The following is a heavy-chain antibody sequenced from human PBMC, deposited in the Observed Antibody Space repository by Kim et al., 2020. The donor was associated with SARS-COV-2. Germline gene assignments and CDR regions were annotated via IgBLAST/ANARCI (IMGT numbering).Heavy chain of an antibody. CDR2: ISWNSGSI. CDR1: GFTFDDYA. Sequence: GGSLRLSCAASGFTFDDYAMHWVRQAPGKGLEWVSGISWNSGSIGSADSVKGRFTISRDNAKNSLYLQMNSLRAEAPALYYFAKDTGVAVAGLFDYWGQG. V-gene: IGHV3-9*01. J-gene: IGHJ4*02. CDR3: AKDTGVAVAGLFDY. D-gene: IGHD6-19*01.